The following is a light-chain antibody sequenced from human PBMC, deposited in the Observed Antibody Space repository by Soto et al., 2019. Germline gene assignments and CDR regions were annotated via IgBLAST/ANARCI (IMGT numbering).Light chain of an antibody. V-gene: IGLV2-14*01. CDR3: SSYPSSTFYV. CDR2: EVS. J-gene: IGLJ1*01. CDR1: SSDIGVYNY. Sequence: QSVLTQPASVSGSPGQSITFSCTGTSSDIGVYNYVSWYQQHPGKAPKLMIYEVSNRPSGVSNRSSGSKSGNTASLTISGLQAEDEADYYCSSYPSSTFYVFGTGTKVTVL.